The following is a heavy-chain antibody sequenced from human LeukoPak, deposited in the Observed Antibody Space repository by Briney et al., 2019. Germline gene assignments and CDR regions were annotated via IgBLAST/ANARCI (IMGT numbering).Heavy chain of an antibody. CDR2: INPSGGST. V-gene: IGHV1-46*01. Sequence: ASVKVSCKASGYIFTSYYMHWVRQAPGQGLEWMGIINPSGGSTSYAQKFQGRVIMTRDMSTSTVYMELSSLRSEDTAVYYCARAEGIWFGELPDYWGQGTLVTVSS. CDR1: GYIFTSYY. CDR3: ARAEGIWFGELPDY. D-gene: IGHD3-10*01. J-gene: IGHJ4*02.